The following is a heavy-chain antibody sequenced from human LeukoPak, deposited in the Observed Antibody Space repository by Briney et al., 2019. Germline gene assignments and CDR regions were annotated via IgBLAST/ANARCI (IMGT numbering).Heavy chain of an antibody. CDR2: IYNTKDT. CDR1: GVSISSNNYF. CDR3: ARKGRGPYGSVNGYFDY. V-gene: IGHV4-39*07. J-gene: IGHJ4*02. D-gene: IGHD3-10*01. Sequence: SETLSLTCTVPGVSISSNNYFWGWIRQPPGKGLEWIGTIYNTKDTYYNPSVNSRVVISVETSKNQFSLRLTSVTAADTAVYYCARKGRGPYGSVNGYFDYWGRGTLVTVSS.